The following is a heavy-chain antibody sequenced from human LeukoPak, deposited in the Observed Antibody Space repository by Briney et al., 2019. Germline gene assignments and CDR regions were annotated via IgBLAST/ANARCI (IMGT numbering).Heavy chain of an antibody. Sequence: SETLSLTCAVSGDSFSTSYWTWIRQPAGKGLEWIGRIYTSGSTNYNPSLKSRVTTSIDTSKKQFSLKLSSVTAADTAVYYCARDLGYDSSGYHYWGQGTLVTVSS. J-gene: IGHJ4*02. D-gene: IGHD3-22*01. CDR2: IYTSGST. CDR3: ARDLGYDSSGYHY. V-gene: IGHV4-4*07. CDR1: GDSFSTSY.